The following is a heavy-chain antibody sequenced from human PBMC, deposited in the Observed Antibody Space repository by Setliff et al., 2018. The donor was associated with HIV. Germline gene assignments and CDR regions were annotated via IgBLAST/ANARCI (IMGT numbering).Heavy chain of an antibody. CDR1: ADLFNAYY. D-gene: IGHD3-3*01. J-gene: IGHJ4*02. V-gene: IGHV1-2*02. CDR3: ARVADRNYDFWSAYEY. Sequence: ASVKVSCKASADLFNAYYIHWVRQAPGQGLELMGWITPNGDDTNYPQKFEGRVTLTRDTSIATAYMELRSLTSDDTAVYYCARVADRNYDFWSAYEYWGQGTLVTVSS. CDR2: ITPNGDDT.